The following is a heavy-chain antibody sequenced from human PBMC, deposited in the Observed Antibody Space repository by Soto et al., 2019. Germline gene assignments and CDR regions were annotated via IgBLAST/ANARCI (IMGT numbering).Heavy chain of an antibody. J-gene: IGHJ6*02. CDR1: GGSISSYY. Sequence: PSETLSLTCTVSGGSISSYYWSWIRQPPGKGLEWIGYIYYSESTNYNPSIKSRVNISVDTSKNQISLKLSSVTAADTAVYYCGRDRFYYYDSSGYYNYYGMDVWGQGTTVTVSS. V-gene: IGHV4-59*01. CDR2: IYYSEST. CDR3: GRDRFYYYDSSGYYNYYGMDV. D-gene: IGHD3-22*01.